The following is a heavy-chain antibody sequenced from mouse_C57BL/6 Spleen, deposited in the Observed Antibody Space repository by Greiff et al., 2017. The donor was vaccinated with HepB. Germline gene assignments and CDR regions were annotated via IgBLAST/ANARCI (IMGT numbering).Heavy chain of an antibody. V-gene: IGHV5-12*01. D-gene: IGHD2-2*01. CDR3: ASAIYYGYDGRGHAMDY. CDR2: ISNGGGST. Sequence: EVHLVESGGGLVQPGGSLKLSCAASGFTFSDYYMYWVRQTPEKRLEWVAYISNGGGSTYYPDTVKGRFTISRDNAKNTLYLQMSRLKSEDTAMYYCASAIYYGYDGRGHAMDYWGQGTSVTVSS. CDR1: GFTFSDYY. J-gene: IGHJ4*01.